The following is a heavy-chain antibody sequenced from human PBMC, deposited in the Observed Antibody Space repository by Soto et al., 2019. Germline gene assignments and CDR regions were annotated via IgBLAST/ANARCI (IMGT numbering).Heavy chain of an antibody. D-gene: IGHD3-22*01. CDR1: GFTFSSYA. CDR2: ISYDGSNK. CDR3: ARDQYYYDSSGYDY. V-gene: IGHV3-30-3*01. Sequence: PGGSLRLSCAASGFTFSSYAMHWVRQAPGKGLEWVAVISYDGSNKYYADSVKGRFTISRDNSKNTLYPQMNSLRAEDTAVYYCARDQYYYDSSGYDYWGQGTLVTVSS. J-gene: IGHJ4*02.